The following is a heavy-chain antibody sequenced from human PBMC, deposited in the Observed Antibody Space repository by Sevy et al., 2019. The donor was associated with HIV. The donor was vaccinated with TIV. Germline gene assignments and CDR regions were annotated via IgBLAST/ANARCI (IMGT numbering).Heavy chain of an antibody. V-gene: IGHV3-7*01. CDR3: ARSSIAALASGFDP. Sequence: GGSLRLSCAASGFTFSSYWMSWVRQAPGKGLEWVANIKQDGSEKYYVDSVKGRFTISRDNAKNSLYPQMNSLRAEDTAVYYCARSSIAALASGFDPWGQGTLVTVSS. CDR2: IKQDGSEK. D-gene: IGHD6-6*01. J-gene: IGHJ5*02. CDR1: GFTFSSYW.